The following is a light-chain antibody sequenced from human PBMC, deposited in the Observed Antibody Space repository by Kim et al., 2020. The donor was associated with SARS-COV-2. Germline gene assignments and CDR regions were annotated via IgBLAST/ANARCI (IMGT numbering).Light chain of an antibody. CDR1: QTVSSSY. CDR2: DAS. CDR3: QQYASYPTT. V-gene: IGKV3-20*01. J-gene: IGKJ4*01. Sequence: EIVLTQSPGTVSLSPGERATPSCRASQTVSSSYLAWYQQKPGQAPRLLINDASRRATGIPDRFSGSGSGTDFTLTISRLEPEDFAVYYCQQYASYPTTFGGGTKVEIK.